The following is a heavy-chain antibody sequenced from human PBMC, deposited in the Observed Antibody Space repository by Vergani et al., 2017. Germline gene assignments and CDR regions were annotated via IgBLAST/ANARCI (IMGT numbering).Heavy chain of an antibody. CDR1: GVSITGGNY. J-gene: IGHJ4*02. CDR3: VRDFHSRGPFDV. D-gene: IGHD3/OR15-3a*01. Sequence: QVQLQESGPGLLRPSEPLSLTCRVSGVSITGGNYWGWVRQSPVSGLEWLGSVFHLGTLYYNPSLQSLVTISMDANNHFSLKWTSVAAAETAVYYCVRDFHSRGPFDVWGQGSLVTVAS. V-gene: IGHV4-38-2*02. CDR2: VFHLGTL.